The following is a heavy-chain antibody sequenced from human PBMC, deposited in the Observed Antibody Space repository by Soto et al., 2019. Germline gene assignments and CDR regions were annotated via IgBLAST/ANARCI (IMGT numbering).Heavy chain of an antibody. CDR2: IIPISAPA. V-gene: IGHV1-69*13. CDR1: GGTFSNYA. J-gene: IGHJ6*02. CDR3: ARKYYYGSGISHYYYYFALDV. D-gene: IGHD3-10*01. Sequence: SVKVSCKASGGTFSNYAISWVRQAPGQGLEWMGGIIPISAPANYAQKFQGRITIAADESTSTAYMELSSLRSEDTAVYYCARKYYYGSGISHYYYYFALDVWGQGTTVTVSS.